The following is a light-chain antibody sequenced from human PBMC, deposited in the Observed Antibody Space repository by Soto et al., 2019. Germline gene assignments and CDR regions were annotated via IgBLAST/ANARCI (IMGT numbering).Light chain of an antibody. CDR1: QTVRNNY. J-gene: IGKJ5*01. Sequence: EFVLTQSPGTLSLSPGERATLSCRASQTVRNNYLAWYQQKPGQAPRLLIYDASSRATGIPARFSGSGSGTDFTLTINSLEPEDFAVYYCQQRNSWPITFGQGTRLEIK. CDR2: DAS. V-gene: IGKV3D-20*02. CDR3: QQRNSWPIT.